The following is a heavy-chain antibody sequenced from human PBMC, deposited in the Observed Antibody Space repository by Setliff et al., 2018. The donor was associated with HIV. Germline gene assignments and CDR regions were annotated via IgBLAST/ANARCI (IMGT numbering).Heavy chain of an antibody. CDR2: IYPDDSDT. CDR1: GYSFATYW. D-gene: IGHD3-10*01. J-gene: IGHJ5*01. V-gene: IGHV5-51*01. CDR3: ARRAKDASARTYNYFDS. Sequence: PGESLKISCQGSGYSFATYWIGWVRQMPGKGLEWAGVIYPDDSDTRYSPSFQGQVTISADKSINTAYLQWSGLKASDTAMYYCARRAKDASARTYNYFDSWGQGTRVTVSS.